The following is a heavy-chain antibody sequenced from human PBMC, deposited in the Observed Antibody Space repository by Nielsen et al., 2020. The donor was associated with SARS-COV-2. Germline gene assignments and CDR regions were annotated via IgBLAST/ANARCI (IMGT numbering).Heavy chain of an antibody. Sequence: SETLSLTCTVSGGSISSSNYFWGWIRQPPGKGLEWITSIYYSGSTYYNPSLKSRVTISVDTSKNQFSLKLISVTAADTAVYYCGRSSSWDKYFDYWGQGALVTVSS. J-gene: IGHJ4*02. CDR3: GRSSSWDKYFDY. D-gene: IGHD6-13*01. CDR2: IYYSGST. V-gene: IGHV4-39*01. CDR1: GGSISSSNYF.